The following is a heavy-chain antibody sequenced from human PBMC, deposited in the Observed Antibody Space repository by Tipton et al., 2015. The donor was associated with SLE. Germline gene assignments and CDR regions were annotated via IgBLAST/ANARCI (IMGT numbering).Heavy chain of an antibody. J-gene: IGHJ4*02. CDR2: IYHSGIT. D-gene: IGHD1-14*01. V-gene: IGHV4-38-2*01. Sequence: TLSLTCAVSGYSVSTAYYWGWIRQPPGKGLEWIGTIYHSGITFYNASPQTRVTISLDKSKNQLSLSLTSVTAADTAMYYCARGHPGNSFDYWGQGTLVTVSS. CDR1: GYSVSTAYY. CDR3: ARGHPGNSFDY.